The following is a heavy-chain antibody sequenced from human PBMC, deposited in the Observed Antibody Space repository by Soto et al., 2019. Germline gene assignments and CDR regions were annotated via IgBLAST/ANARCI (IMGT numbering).Heavy chain of an antibody. V-gene: IGHV4-59*08. CDR1: GDSISTDY. Sequence: SETLSLTCTVSGDSISTDYWSWIRQSPGKGLEWIGFIYYGGSTNYNPSLKSRVTISVDTSKNQFSLKLSSVTAADTAVYYCARHAPYCGGDCYIFDYWGQGTLVTVSS. J-gene: IGHJ4*02. CDR3: ARHAPYCGGDCYIFDY. D-gene: IGHD2-21*02. CDR2: IYYGGST.